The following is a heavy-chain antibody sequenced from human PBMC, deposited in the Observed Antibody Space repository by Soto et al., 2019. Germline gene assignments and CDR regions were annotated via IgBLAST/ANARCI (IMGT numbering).Heavy chain of an antibody. CDR1: GYTFTSYG. V-gene: IGHV1-18*01. D-gene: IGHD3-10*01. CDR3: ARLWFGEEYGKVDY. J-gene: IGHJ4*02. CDR2: ISAYNGNT. Sequence: ASVKVSCKASGYTFTSYGISWVRQAPGQGLEWMGWISAYNGNTNYAQKLQGRVTMTTDTSTSTAYMELRSLRSDDTAVYYCARLWFGEEYGKVDYWGQGTLVTVSS.